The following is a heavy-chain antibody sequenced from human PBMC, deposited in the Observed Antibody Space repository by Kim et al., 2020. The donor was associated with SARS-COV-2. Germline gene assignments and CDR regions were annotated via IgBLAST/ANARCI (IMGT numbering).Heavy chain of an antibody. J-gene: IGHJ4*02. D-gene: IGHD3-3*01. CDR1: GFTFSSYW. CDR2: IKQDGSGK. V-gene: IGHV3-7*01. CDR3: ASWKYGFWSDSNDY. Sequence: GGSLRLSCAASGFTFSSYWMSWVRQAPGKGLEWVANIKQDGSGKYYVDSVKGRFTISRDNAKNSLYLQMNSLRAEDTAVYYCASWKYGFWSDSNDYWGQGTLVTVSP.